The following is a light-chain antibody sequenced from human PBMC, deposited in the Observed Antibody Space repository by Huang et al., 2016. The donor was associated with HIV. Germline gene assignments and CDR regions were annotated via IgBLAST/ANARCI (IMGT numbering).Light chain of an antibody. Sequence: DIQMTQSPSSLSASVGDRVTIACRASQSIRKFLNWYQQKPGEAPKLLMHSASSLQSGGPSRFSGSGSGTDFTLTITSLQPEEFATYYCQQTDNIPRTFGQGTKVVIK. CDR3: QQTDNIPRT. CDR1: QSIRKF. J-gene: IGKJ1*01. CDR2: SAS. V-gene: IGKV1-39*01.